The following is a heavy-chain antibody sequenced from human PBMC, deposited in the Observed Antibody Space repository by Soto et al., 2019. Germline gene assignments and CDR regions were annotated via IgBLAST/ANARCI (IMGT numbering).Heavy chain of an antibody. Sequence: ASVKVSCKASGYTFTGYYMHWVRQAPGQGLEWMGWINPNSGGTNYAQKFQGWVTMTRDTSISTAYMELSRLRSDDTAVYYCARGGTGTTGDAFDICGQGTMVTVSS. V-gene: IGHV1-2*04. CDR2: INPNSGGT. CDR3: ARGGTGTTGDAFDI. D-gene: IGHD1-7*01. J-gene: IGHJ3*02. CDR1: GYTFTGYY.